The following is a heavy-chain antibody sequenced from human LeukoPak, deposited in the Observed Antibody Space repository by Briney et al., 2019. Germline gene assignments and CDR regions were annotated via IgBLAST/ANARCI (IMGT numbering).Heavy chain of an antibody. Sequence: ASVKVSCKASGYTFTGYYMHWVRQAPGQGLEWMGWINPDSGGTNYGQNFQGRVTMTRDTAINTAYMELSRLRSDDTALYYCARDRRVKDEPPHDYWGQGTLITVSS. V-gene: IGHV1-2*02. CDR1: GYTFTGYY. J-gene: IGHJ4*02. CDR3: ARDRRVKDEPPHDY. CDR2: INPDSGGT.